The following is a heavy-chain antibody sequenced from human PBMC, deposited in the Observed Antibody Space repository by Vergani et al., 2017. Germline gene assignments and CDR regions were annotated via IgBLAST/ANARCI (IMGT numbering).Heavy chain of an antibody. CDR2: ISYDGSNK. Sequence: QVQLVESGGGVVQPGRSLRLSCAASGFTFSSYAMHWVRQAPGKGLEWVAVISYDGSNKYYADSVKGRFTISRDNSKNTLYLQMNSLRAEDTAVYYCARDGTEMVVVTAGIGAFDIWGQGTMVTVPS. V-gene: IGHV3-30-3*01. CDR3: ARDGTEMVVVTAGIGAFDI. CDR1: GFTFSSYA. D-gene: IGHD2-2*02. J-gene: IGHJ3*02.